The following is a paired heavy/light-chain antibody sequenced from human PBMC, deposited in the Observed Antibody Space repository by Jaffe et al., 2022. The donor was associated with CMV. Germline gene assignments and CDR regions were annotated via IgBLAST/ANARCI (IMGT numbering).Light chain of an antibody. Sequence: DIQMTQSPSTLSASVGDRVTITCRASQSISSWLAWYQQKPGKAPKLLIYKASSLESGVPSRFSGSGSGTEFTLTISSLQPDDFATYYCQQYNSYPRTFGPGTKVDIK. CDR2: KAS. CDR3: QQYNSYPRT. J-gene: IGKJ3*01. V-gene: IGKV1-5*03. CDR1: QSISSW.
Heavy chain of an antibody. CDR1: GFTFSSYG. CDR2: ISYDGSNK. CDR3: AKDSQHSSGWQAGEFDY. D-gene: IGHD6-19*01. J-gene: IGHJ4*02. Sequence: QVQLVESGGGVVQPGRSLRLSCAASGFTFSSYGMHWVRQAPGKGLEWVAVISYDGSNKYYADSVKGRFTISRDNSKNTLYLQMNSLRAEDTAVYYCAKDSQHSSGWQAGEFDYWGQGTLVTVSS. V-gene: IGHV3-30*18.